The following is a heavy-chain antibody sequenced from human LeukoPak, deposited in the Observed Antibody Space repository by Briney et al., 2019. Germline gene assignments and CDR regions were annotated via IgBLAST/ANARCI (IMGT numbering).Heavy chain of an antibody. J-gene: IGHJ5*02. D-gene: IGHD4-17*01. Sequence: PSETLSLTCAVYGGSFSGYSCNCIRQPPGKGLEWIGEINHSGKNNYHPSLKSRVTISVDKSKNQFSLKLSSVTAADTAVYCCARGRFDYGDYRHLDPWGQGTLVTVSS. CDR2: INHSGKN. CDR3: ARGRFDYGDYRHLDP. CDR1: GGSFSGYS. V-gene: IGHV4-34*01.